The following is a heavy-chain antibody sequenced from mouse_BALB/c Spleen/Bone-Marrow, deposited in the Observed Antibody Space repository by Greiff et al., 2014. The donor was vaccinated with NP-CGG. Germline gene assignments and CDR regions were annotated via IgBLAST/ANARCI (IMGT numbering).Heavy chain of an antibody. CDR1: GFTFSSFG. Sequence: EVKLMESGGGLVQPGGSRKLSCAASGFTFSSFGMHWVRQAPEKGLEWVAYISSGSSTIYYADTVKGRFTISRDNPKNTLLLQMSSLRSEDTAVYYCARDDYDYAMDYWGQGTSVTVSS. V-gene: IGHV5-17*02. CDR2: ISSGSSTI. D-gene: IGHD2-4*01. J-gene: IGHJ4*01. CDR3: ARDDYDYAMDY.